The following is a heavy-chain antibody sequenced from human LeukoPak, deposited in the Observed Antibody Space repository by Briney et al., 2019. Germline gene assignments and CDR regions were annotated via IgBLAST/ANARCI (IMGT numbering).Heavy chain of an antibody. J-gene: IGHJ4*02. CDR2: IYYSGST. CDR1: GGSISSSSYY. V-gene: IGHV4-39*01. Sequence: PSETLSLTCTVSGGSISSSSYYWGWIRQPPGKGLEWIGSIYYSGSTYYNPSLKSRVTISVDTSKNQFSLKLSSVTAADTAVYYCARLLLRDYYFDYWGQGTLVTVPS. CDR3: ARLLLRDYYFDY. D-gene: IGHD1-26*01.